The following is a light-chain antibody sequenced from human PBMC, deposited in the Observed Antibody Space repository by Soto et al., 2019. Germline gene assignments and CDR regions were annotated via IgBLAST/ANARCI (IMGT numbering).Light chain of an antibody. J-gene: IGKJ4*01. V-gene: IGKV1D-12*01. CDR3: QQTDSFPLS. CDR2: AAS. Sequence: DIQITQSPSSVPASVGDRVTITCRASQGIRTWLAWYQQKPGEAPKLLIFAASSLRSGVPSRFSGSGSGTDFTLTISNLQPEDFATYYCQQTDSFPLSFGGGTKVDIK. CDR1: QGIRTW.